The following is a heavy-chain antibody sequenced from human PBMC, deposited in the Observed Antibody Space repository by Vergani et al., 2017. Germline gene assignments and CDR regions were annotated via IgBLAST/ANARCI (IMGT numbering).Heavy chain of an antibody. CDR3: ATLGYVDYARGYFDY. D-gene: IGHD4-17*01. CDR1: GYTFTGYY. J-gene: IGHJ4*02. CDR2: INPNSGST. Sequence: QVQLVQSGAEVKKPGASVKVSCKASGYTFTGYYMHWVRQDPGQGLEWMGWINPNSGSTNYAQKFQGRVTMNRDTSISTAYMELSRLRSDDTAVYYCATLGYVDYARGYFDYWGQGTLVTVSS. V-gene: IGHV1-2*02.